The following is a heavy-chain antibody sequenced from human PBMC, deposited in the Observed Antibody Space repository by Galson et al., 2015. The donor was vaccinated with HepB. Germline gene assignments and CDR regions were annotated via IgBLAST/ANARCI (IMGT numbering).Heavy chain of an antibody. J-gene: IGHJ6*02. CDR1: GFTFSTSG. Sequence: SLRLSCAASGFTFSTSGMHWVRQTPGKGLEWVAVILYDGSNKYYADSVKGRFTISRDNSKKTLYLQMSSLRIEDTAVYFCVRGHSNSLDVWGQGTTVTVSS. CDR3: VRGHSNSLDV. CDR2: ILYDGSNK. V-gene: IGHV3-30*03. D-gene: IGHD6-6*01.